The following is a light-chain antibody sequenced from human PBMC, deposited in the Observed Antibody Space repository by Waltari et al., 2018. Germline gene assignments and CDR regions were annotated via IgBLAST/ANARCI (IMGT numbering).Light chain of an antibody. CDR3: MLSMAHAISF. J-gene: IGLJ7*01. CDR2: NTN. Sequence: TVVTQEPSLSVSPGGTVELTCGMTSDSVSNIQYTRWYQQTPGQAPRTLIYNTNTRPSGVPGRFSGSILGNKAALTITGAQADDDSDYYCMLSMAHAISFFGGGTRLTVL. CDR1: SDSVSNIQY. V-gene: IGLV8-61*01.